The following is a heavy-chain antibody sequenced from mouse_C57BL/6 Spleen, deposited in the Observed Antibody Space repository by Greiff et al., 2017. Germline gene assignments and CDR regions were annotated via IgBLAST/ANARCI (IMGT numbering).Heavy chain of an antibody. CDR2: IYPGDGDT. CDR3: ARHLYYGSYAMDY. CDR1: GYAFSSSW. J-gene: IGHJ4*01. D-gene: IGHD1-1*01. V-gene: IGHV1-82*01. Sequence: QVQLQQSGPELVKPGASVKISCKASGYAFSSSWMNWVKQRPGKGLEWIGRIYPGDGDTNYNGKFKGKATLTADKSSSTAYMQLSSLTSEDSAVYFCARHLYYGSYAMDYWGQGTSVTVSS.